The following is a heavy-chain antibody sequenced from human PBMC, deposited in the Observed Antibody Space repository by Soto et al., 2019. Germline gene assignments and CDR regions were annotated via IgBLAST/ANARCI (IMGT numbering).Heavy chain of an antibody. CDR1: GFTFSSYA. CDR3: AKVPDYGDDHWYFDL. D-gene: IGHD4-17*01. J-gene: IGHJ2*01. V-gene: IGHV3-23*01. Sequence: EAQLLESGGDLVQPGGSLRLSCAASGFTFSSYAMSWVRQAPGKGLEWVSAISGSGGSTYYADSVKGRFTISRDNSKNTLFLQMNSLRAEDTAVYYCAKVPDYGDDHWYFDLWGRGTLVTVSS. CDR2: ISGSGGST.